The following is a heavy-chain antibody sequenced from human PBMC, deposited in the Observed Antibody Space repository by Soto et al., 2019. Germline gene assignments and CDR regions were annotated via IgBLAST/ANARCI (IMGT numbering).Heavy chain of an antibody. D-gene: IGHD3-3*01. CDR2: IYYSGST. V-gene: IGHV4-59*01. J-gene: IGHJ4*02. CDR3: ARDGSRYDFWSDPYYFDY. Sequence: SETLSLTCTASGGSISTYYWSWIRQPPGKGLEWIGYIYYSGSTNYNPSLKSRVTISVDTSKNQFSLKLSSVSAADTAVYYCARDGSRYDFWSDPYYFDYWGQGTLVTVSS. CDR1: GGSISTYY.